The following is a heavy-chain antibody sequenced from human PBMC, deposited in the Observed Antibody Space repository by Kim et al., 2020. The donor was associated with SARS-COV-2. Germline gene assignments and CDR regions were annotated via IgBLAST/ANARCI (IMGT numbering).Heavy chain of an antibody. Sequence: SETLSLTCTVSGDSINNYYWSWIRLSPGRGLEWIAFIHSTGITSYNPSLRSRVTISVDTSKNQFSLKLNSVTAADTAVYYCARGGASWKWFDSWGQGTLV. CDR3: ARGGASWKWFDS. D-gene: IGHD2-2*01. CDR2: IHSTGIT. J-gene: IGHJ5*01. V-gene: IGHV4-59*13. CDR1: GDSINNYY.